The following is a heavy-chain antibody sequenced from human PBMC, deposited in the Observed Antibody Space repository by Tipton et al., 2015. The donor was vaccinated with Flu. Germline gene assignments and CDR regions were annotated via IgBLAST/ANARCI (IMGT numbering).Heavy chain of an antibody. Sequence: TLSLTCTVSGYSISSGHYWAWIRQPPGKGLEWIATMYYSGSTYYNPSLNSRVTISVDTSENQFSLKVRSVTAADTAVYYCARHAGSSTADAFDIWGQGTLVSVSS. J-gene: IGHJ3*02. V-gene: IGHV4-38-2*02. CDR3: ARHAGSSTADAFDI. D-gene: IGHD6-13*01. CDR1: GYSISSGHY. CDR2: MYYSGST.